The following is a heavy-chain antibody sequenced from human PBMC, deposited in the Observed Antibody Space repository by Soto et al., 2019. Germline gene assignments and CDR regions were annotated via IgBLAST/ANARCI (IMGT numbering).Heavy chain of an antibody. J-gene: IGHJ4*02. V-gene: IGHV4-59*01. D-gene: IGHD6-6*01. CDR1: GGSINDFY. CDR2: IYYSGST. Sequence: SETLSLTCTVSGGSINDFYWSWIRQPPGKGLEWIGYIYYSGSTDYNPSLKGRVTISVDTSKNQFSLKLRSVTAADTAVYYCARVGGVAARTFDYWGQGTLVTAPQ. CDR3: ARVGGVAARTFDY.